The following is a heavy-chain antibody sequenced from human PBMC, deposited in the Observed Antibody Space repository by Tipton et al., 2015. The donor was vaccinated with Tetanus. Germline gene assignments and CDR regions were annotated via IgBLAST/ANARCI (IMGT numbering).Heavy chain of an antibody. D-gene: IGHD2/OR15-2a*01. CDR1: GYTFTDYY. V-gene: IGHV1-2*02. J-gene: IGHJ4*02. Sequence: QLVQSGAEVKKHGASVRVSCKASGYTFTDYYIHWVRQTPRQGLEWLGWIKPSSGATKYAQMFQGRVTLTRDTSISTAYMELSSLTSDDTAVYFCARDQTKDVAFLFGFWGQGSRLTVSS. CDR3: ARDQTKDVAFLFGF. CDR2: IKPSSGAT.